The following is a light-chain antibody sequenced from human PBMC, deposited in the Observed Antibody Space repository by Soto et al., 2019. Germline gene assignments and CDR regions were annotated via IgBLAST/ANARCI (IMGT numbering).Light chain of an antibody. CDR3: HQTYSTPGT. Sequence: DIQMTQSPSSLSASVGDRVTITCRASRTIAGYVYWYQQRPGEAPNLLIYAASSLQSGVPSRFRGSGSGTDFTLTINSLQPEDFATFYCHQTYSTPGTFGQGPKGEIK. V-gene: IGKV1-39*01. CDR1: RTIAGY. J-gene: IGKJ1*01. CDR2: AAS.